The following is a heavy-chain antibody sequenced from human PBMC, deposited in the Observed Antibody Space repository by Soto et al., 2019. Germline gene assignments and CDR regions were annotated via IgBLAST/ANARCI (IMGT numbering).Heavy chain of an antibody. J-gene: IGHJ2*01. CDR2: ISGSGGST. V-gene: IGHV3-23*01. Sequence: EVQLLESGGGLVQPGGSLRLSCAASGFTFSSYAMNWVRQAPGKGLEWVSVISGSGGSTYYADSVKGRFTISRDDSKNTLYLQMNSLRAEDTAVYYCAKRTVGWYFDLWGRGTLVTVSS. CDR3: AKRTVGWYFDL. D-gene: IGHD4-17*01. CDR1: GFTFSSYA.